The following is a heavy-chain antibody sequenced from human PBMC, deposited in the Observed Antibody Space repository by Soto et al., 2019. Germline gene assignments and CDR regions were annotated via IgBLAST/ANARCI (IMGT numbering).Heavy chain of an antibody. CDR1: AYTSPIYD. CDR2: MNPNSGNR. J-gene: IGHJ3*02. V-gene: IGHV1-8*01. Sequence: QVHLVQSGAEVRRPGASVKVSCQASAYTSPIYDIEWVRRATGQGLEWMGWMNPNSGNRGYAQKFQGKFTKTWITAISTAYMELSNLRSEDTAVYYSARYRTIYPEGFHMWGQGTLVTFS. CDR3: ARYRTIYPEGFHM. D-gene: IGHD2-2*01.